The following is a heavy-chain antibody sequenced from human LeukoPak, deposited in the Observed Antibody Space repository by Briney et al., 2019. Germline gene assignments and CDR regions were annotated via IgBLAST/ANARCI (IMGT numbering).Heavy chain of an antibody. V-gene: IGHV4-39*07. CDR3: AREVSRRAYYDFWSGYYTLDYFDY. J-gene: IGHJ4*02. CDR1: GGSISTSSYY. CDR2: IFYSGST. D-gene: IGHD3-3*01. Sequence: SETLSLTCTVSGGSISTSSYYWGWVRQPPGKGLEWIGNIFYSGSTYYSPSLNNRVTISVDTSKNQFSLKLSSVTAADTAVYYCAREVSRRAYYDFWSGYYTLDYFDYWGQGTLVTVSS.